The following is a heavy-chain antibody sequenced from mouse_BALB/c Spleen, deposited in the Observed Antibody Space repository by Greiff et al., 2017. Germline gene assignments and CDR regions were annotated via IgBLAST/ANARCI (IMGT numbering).Heavy chain of an antibody. Sequence: EVNVVESGGGLVQPGGSRKLSCAASGFTFSSFGMHWVRQAPEKGLEWVAYISSGSSTIYYADTVKGRFTISRDNPKNTLFLQMTSLRSEDTAMYYCARSKLLRNYAMDYWGQGTSVTVSS. D-gene: IGHD1-1*01. V-gene: IGHV5-17*02. CDR3: ARSKLLRNYAMDY. J-gene: IGHJ4*01. CDR1: GFTFSSFG. CDR2: ISSGSSTI.